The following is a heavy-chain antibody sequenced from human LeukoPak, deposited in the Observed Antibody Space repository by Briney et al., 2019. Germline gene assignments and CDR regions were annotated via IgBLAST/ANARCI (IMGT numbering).Heavy chain of an antibody. Sequence: PGGSLRLSCAASGFTVSSNYMSWVRQAPGKGLEWVSVIYSGGSTYYADSVKGRFTTSRDNSKNILYLQMSSLRAEDTAVYYCAGGLVSSGYWGYFDYWGQGTLVTVSS. CDR1: GFTVSSNY. CDR2: IYSGGST. CDR3: AGGLVSSGYWGYFDY. J-gene: IGHJ4*02. V-gene: IGHV3-66*02. D-gene: IGHD3-22*01.